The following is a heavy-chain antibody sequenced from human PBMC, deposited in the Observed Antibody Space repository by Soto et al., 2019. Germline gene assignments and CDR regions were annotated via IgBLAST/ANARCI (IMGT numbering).Heavy chain of an antibody. V-gene: IGHV4-39*01. CDR1: VGSSNNTNYS. D-gene: IGHD3-10*01. Sequence: EPLSLTGSVPVGSSNNTNYSWVWILQPPGKGLEWIGLMYCNGRMYYSESLKSRVTISVDQSKSQIARKLTSVTAADRAVYYYARSGSRCHRKDWFEPWGHGSLVTVSS. CDR3: ARSGSRCHRKDWFEP. CDR2: MYCNGRM. J-gene: IGHJ5*02.